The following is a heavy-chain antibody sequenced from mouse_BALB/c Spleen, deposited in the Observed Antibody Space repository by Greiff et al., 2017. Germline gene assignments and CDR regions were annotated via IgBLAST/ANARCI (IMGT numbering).Heavy chain of an antibody. CDR3: ARRGYGSKFAY. Sequence: EVKLMESGGGLVQPGGSLKLSCAASGFDFSRYWMSWVRQAPGKGLEWIGEINPDSSTINYTPSLKDKFIISRDNAKNTLYLQMSKVRSEDTALYYCARRGYGSKFAYWGQGTLVTVSA. J-gene: IGHJ3*01. CDR2: INPDSSTI. V-gene: IGHV4-1*02. CDR1: GFDFSRYW. D-gene: IGHD1-1*01.